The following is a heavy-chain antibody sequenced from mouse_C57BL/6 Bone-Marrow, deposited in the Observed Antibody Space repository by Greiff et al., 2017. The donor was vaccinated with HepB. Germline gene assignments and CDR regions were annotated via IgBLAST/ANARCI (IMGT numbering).Heavy chain of an antibody. CDR3: ARPSPPYYYGSSRYWYFDV. Sequence: QVQLQQSGAELVKPGASVKISCKASGYAFSSYWMNWVKQRPGKGLEWIGQIYPGDGDTNYNGKFKGKATLTADKYSSTAYMQLSSLTSEDSAVYFCARPSPPYYYGSSRYWYFDVWGTGTTVTVSS. J-gene: IGHJ1*03. D-gene: IGHD1-1*01. CDR2: IYPGDGDT. V-gene: IGHV1-80*01. CDR1: GYAFSSYW.